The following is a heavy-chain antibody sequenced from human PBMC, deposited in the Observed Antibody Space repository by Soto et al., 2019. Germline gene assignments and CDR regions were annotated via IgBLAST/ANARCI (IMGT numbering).Heavy chain of an antibody. V-gene: IGHV4-34*01. CDR3: ARGIPTGQFDY. D-gene: IGHD2-8*02. CDR1: GGSFSGYY. Sequence: PSETLSLTCAVYGGSFSGYYWSWVRQPPGKGLEWIGEINHSGSTNYNPSLKSRVTISVDTSKNQFSLKLSSVTAADTAVYYCARGIPTGQFDYWGQGTLVTVSS. J-gene: IGHJ4*02. CDR2: INHSGST.